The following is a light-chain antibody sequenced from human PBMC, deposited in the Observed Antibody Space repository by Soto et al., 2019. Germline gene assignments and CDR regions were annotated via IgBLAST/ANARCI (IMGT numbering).Light chain of an antibody. CDR1: SSDVGGYNY. CDR2: EVS. Sequence: QSALTQPPSASGSPGQSVTISCTGTSSDVGGYNYVSWYQQHPGKAPKLMIYEVSKRPSGVPDRFSGSKSGNTASLTVSGLRAGDGVYYSCSSYAGRKIFFFGPGTK. J-gene: IGLJ1*01. V-gene: IGLV2-8*01. CDR3: SSYAGRKIFF.